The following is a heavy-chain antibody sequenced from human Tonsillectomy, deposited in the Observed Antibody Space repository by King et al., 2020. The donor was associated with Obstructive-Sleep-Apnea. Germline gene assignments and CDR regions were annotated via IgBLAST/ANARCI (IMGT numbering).Heavy chain of an antibody. CDR2: INAGNGNT. CDR1: GYTFTKYA. Sequence: QLVQSGAEVKKPGASVKVSCKASGYTFTKYAIHWVRQAPGQRLEWMGWINAGNGNTKYSQKFQGRVTITRDTSASTAYMELSSLRSEDTAVYYCASEIAAATRGYYYYYGMDVWGQGTTVTVSS. CDR3: ASEIAAATRGYYYYYGMDV. J-gene: IGHJ6*02. D-gene: IGHD6-13*01. V-gene: IGHV1-3*01.